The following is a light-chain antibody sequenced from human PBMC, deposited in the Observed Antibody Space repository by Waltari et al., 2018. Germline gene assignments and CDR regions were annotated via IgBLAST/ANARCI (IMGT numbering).Light chain of an antibody. Sequence: EIVMTQSPATLSVSPGERATLSCRASQSVDSHVAWYKQEPGQAPRLLIYVGSTRATDIPARFSGSGSGTEFTLTISSLQSEDSGVYYCQHYENWPHTFGGGTKVEIK. V-gene: IGKV3-15*01. CDR3: QHYENWPHT. CDR1: QSVDSH. CDR2: VGS. J-gene: IGKJ4*01.